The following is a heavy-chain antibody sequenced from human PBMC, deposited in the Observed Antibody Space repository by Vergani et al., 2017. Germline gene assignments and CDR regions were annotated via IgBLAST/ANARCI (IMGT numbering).Heavy chain of an antibody. D-gene: IGHD2-2*02. J-gene: IGHJ4*02. Sequence: QVQLVQSGAEVKKPGSSVKVSCKASGGTFSSYAISWVRQAPGQGLEGMGGIIPIFGTANYAQKFQGRVTITADESTSTAYMELSSLRSEDTAVYYCARGVAGLYQLLYPFDYWGQGTLVTVSS. CDR2: IIPIFGTA. CDR3: ARGVAGLYQLLYPFDY. V-gene: IGHV1-69*01. CDR1: GGTFSSYA.